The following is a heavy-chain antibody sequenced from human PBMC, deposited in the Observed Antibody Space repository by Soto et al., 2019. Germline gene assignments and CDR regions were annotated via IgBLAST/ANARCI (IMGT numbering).Heavy chain of an antibody. CDR2: FDPEDGET. CDR1: GYTLTELS. V-gene: IGHV1-24*01. Sequence: GXSVKVSWKVSGYTLTELSMHWVRQAPGKGLEWMGGFDPEDGETIYAQKFQGRVTMTEDTSTDTAYMELSSLRSEDTAVYYCATIYQLRFLEWLPRGGYYYYGMDVWGQGTTVTVSS. CDR3: ATIYQLRFLEWLPRGGYYYYGMDV. D-gene: IGHD3-3*01. J-gene: IGHJ6*02.